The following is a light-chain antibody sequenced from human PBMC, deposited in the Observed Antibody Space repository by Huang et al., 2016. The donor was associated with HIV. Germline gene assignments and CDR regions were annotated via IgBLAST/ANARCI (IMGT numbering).Light chain of an antibody. Sequence: EIVMTQSPTTLAVSPGDRATLSCRASQRVVNNLAWYQQKPGQAPRRLIYGAATRPSVITARFSGSGSETDVTLTISSLQSEDFAVYYCLHYDNWPPYTFGQGTKVEIK. J-gene: IGKJ2*01. CDR3: LHYDNWPPYT. CDR1: QRVVNN. V-gene: IGKV3-15*01. CDR2: GAA.